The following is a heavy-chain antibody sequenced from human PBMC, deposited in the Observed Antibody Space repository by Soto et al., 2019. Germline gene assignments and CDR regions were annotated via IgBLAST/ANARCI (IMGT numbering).Heavy chain of an antibody. CDR2: IIPIFGTA. Sequence: GASVKIACNASGDTYSSYAISWVRQAPGQGLEWMGGIIPIFGTANYAQKFQGRVTITSDESTSTAYMELSSLRSEDTAVYYCARGVPSVAATIYYYYDMDVWGQGTTVTVSS. J-gene: IGHJ6*02. CDR3: ARGVPSVAATIYYYYDMDV. D-gene: IGHD6-19*01. CDR1: GDTYSSYA. V-gene: IGHV1-69*13.